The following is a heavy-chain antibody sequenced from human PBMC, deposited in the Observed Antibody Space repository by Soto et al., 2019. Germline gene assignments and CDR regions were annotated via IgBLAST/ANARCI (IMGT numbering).Heavy chain of an antibody. CDR2: INHSGST. D-gene: IGHD3-10*01. V-gene: IGHV4-34*01. CDR1: GRSFRGCS. Sequence: SEALSLTCAVYGRSFRGCSWTWSRQPPGTGLEWIGEINHSGSTNYNPSLKSRVTISVDTSKNQFSLTLTSVTAADTAVYYCAGQPTAGSYYDLGSYYYYDDMDVWGKGTTV. J-gene: IGHJ6*01. CDR3: AGQPTAGSYYDLGSYYYYDDMDV.